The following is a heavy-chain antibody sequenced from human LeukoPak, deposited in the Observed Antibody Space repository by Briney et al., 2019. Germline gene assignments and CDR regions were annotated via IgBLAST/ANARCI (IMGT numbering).Heavy chain of an antibody. D-gene: IGHD2-2*01. CDR1: GFTLSSDW. V-gene: IGHV3-7*01. CDR2: IKKDGIEK. Sequence: PGGSLRLSCVVSGFTLSSDWMSWVRQTPGKGLEWVANIKKDGIEKYYVESVKGRFTISRDNAKNSLYLQMNSLRAEDTAVYYCARGRYSSRSGGYYFDIWGQGTLVTVSS. CDR3: ARGRYSSRSGGYYFDI. J-gene: IGHJ4*02.